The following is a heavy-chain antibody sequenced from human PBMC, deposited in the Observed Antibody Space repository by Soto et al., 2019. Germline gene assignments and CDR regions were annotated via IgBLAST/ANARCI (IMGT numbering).Heavy chain of an antibody. CDR3: ARGLKQQLEKGWFAP. CDR2: INHSGST. V-gene: IGHV4-34*01. CDR1: GGSFSGYD. J-gene: IGHJ5*02. Sequence: PSETLSLTCAVYGGSFSGYDWSLIRQPPGKGLEWIGEINHSGSTNYNPSLKSRVTISVDTSKNQFSLKLSSVTAADTAVYYCARGLKQQLEKGWFAPWGKGNLVTV. D-gene: IGHD6-13*01.